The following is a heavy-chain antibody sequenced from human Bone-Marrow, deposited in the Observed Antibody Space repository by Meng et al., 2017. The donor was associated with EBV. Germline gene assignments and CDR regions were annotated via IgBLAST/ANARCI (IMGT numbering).Heavy chain of an antibody. D-gene: IGHD6-19*01. Sequence: EVQLVESGGGLVKPGVSLRLACAASGFTFSSYSMNWVRQAPGKGLVWVSSISSSSSYIYYADSVKGRFTISRDNAKNSLYLQMNSLRAEDTAVYYCARDRAIAVPPTGWGQGTLVTVSS. J-gene: IGHJ4*02. V-gene: IGHV3-21*01. CDR2: ISSSSSYI. CDR3: ARDRAIAVPPTG. CDR1: GFTFSSYS.